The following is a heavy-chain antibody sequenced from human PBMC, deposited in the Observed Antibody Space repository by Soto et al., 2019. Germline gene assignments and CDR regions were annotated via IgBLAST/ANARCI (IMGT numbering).Heavy chain of an antibody. Sequence: GGSLRISCAASGFTFSNAWMSWVRQAPGKGLEWVGRIKSKTDGGTTDYAAPVKGRFTISRDDSKNTLYLQMNSLKTEDTAVYYCTTGWVGATAFDIWGQGTMVTVSS. CDR2: IKSKTDGGTT. J-gene: IGHJ3*02. CDR1: GFTFSNAW. V-gene: IGHV3-15*01. CDR3: TTGWVGATAFDI. D-gene: IGHD1-26*01.